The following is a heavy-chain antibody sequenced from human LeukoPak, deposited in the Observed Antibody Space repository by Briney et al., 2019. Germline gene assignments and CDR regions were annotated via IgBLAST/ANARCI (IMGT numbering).Heavy chain of an antibody. Sequence: SETLSLTHTVSSRLISSYYWMWTRQPPGKALECVGYIYTSGSTNYNPSLKSRVTISLDTSKNQFSLELSPVTTAGTAVYFLGRLMVNREKVGYYYYMDVWGKGTTVTVSS. J-gene: IGHJ6*03. CDR2: IYTSGST. CDR1: SRLISSYY. V-gene: IGHV4-4*09. CDR3: GRLMVNREKVGYYYYMDV. D-gene: IGHD4-23*01.